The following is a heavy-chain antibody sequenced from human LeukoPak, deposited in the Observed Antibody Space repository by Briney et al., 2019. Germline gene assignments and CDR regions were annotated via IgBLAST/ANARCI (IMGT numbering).Heavy chain of an antibody. Sequence: GASLRLSCAASGFTFSSYAMSWVRQAPGKGLEWVSAISGSGGSTYYADSVKGRFTISRDNSKNTLYLQMNSLRAEDTAVYYCAKDGGSSPYYFDYWSQGTLVTVSS. V-gene: IGHV3-23*01. CDR2: ISGSGGST. D-gene: IGHD1-26*01. CDR1: GFTFSSYA. J-gene: IGHJ4*02. CDR3: AKDGGSSPYYFDY.